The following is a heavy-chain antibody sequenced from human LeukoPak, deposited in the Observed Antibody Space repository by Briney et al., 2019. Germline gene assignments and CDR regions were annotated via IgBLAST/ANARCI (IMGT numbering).Heavy chain of an antibody. D-gene: IGHD2-21*01. CDR3: ARPNTRGEYGMDV. Sequence: PGGSLRLSCAASGFTFSYYSMNWVRQAPGKGLEWISYIRSSGGTIYYADSVKGRFTISRDDAKDSLYLQMNSLRDEDTAAYYCARPNTRGEYGMDVWGQGTTVTVSS. CDR1: GFTFSYYS. CDR2: IRSSGGTI. J-gene: IGHJ6*02. V-gene: IGHV3-48*02.